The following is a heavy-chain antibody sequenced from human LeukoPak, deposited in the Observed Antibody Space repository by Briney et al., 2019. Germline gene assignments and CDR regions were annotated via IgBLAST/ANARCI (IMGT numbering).Heavy chain of an antibody. CDR3: ARLFGYYSGGSCYPHYFDY. Sequence: SETLSLTCAVSGGSISSSNWWSWVRQPPGKGLEWIGEIYHSGSTNYNPSLKSRVTISVDKSKNQFSLKLSSVTAANTAVYYCARLFGYYSGGSCYPHYFDYWGQGTLVTVSS. D-gene: IGHD2-15*01. V-gene: IGHV4-4*02. CDR2: IYHSGST. J-gene: IGHJ4*02. CDR1: GGSISSSNW.